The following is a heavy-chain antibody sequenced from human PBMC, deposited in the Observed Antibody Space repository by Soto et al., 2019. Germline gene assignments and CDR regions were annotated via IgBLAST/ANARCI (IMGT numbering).Heavy chain of an antibody. V-gene: IGHV4-30-4*01. Sequence: QVQLQEAGPGLVKPSQTLSLTCTVSGASISTGDSYWSWVRQPRGKGLEWIGYSHNSGSTYYNPSLRGRATMTIDTSKNQFSLKLTSVNATDTAVYFCAREIRYCTNGVCHPYGMVVWGQGTTVTVSS. CDR2: SHNSGST. CDR1: GASISTGDSY. D-gene: IGHD2-8*01. CDR3: AREIRYCTNGVCHPYGMVV. J-gene: IGHJ6*02.